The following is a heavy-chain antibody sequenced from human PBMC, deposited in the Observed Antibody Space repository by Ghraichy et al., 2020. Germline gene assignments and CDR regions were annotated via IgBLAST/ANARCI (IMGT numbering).Heavy chain of an antibody. CDR2: VYYTGST. CDR1: GGSISSTSYY. J-gene: IGHJ6*02. Sequence: ESLNISCTVSGGSISSTSYYWSWIRQPPGKGLEWIGSVYYTGSTHYNPSLKSRVTISADTSKKQFSLKLSSVTAADTAVYYCARDLSRYDFWSGYYRADYYYYGMDVWDQGTTVTVSS. V-gene: IGHV4-39*07. D-gene: IGHD3-3*01. CDR3: ARDLSRYDFWSGYYRADYYYYGMDV.